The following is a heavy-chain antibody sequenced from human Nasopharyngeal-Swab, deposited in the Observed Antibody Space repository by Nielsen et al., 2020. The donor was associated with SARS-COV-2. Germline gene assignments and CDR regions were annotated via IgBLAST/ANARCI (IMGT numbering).Heavy chain of an antibody. CDR1: GGSISSSSYY. D-gene: IGHD3-9*01. J-gene: IGHJ3*02. Sequence: SETLSLTCTVSGGSISSSSYYWGWIRKPPGKGLEWIGSIYYSGSTYYNPSLKSRVTISVDTSKNQFSLKLSSVTAADTAVYYCARRLRYFDWLLPEGDAFDIWGQGTMVTVSS. CDR3: ARRLRYFDWLLPEGDAFDI. V-gene: IGHV4-39*01. CDR2: IYYSGST.